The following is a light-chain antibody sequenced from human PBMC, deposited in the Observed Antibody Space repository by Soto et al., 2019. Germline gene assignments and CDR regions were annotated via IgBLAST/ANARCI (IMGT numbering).Light chain of an antibody. Sequence: QSALTQPRSVSGSPGQSVTISCTGTSSDVGAYNYVSWYQQHPGKAPKLMISDVSKRPSWVPDRFSGSKSGNTASLTISGLQAEDEADYYCCSYAGSYTVLFGGGTKLTVL. J-gene: IGLJ2*01. V-gene: IGLV2-11*01. CDR1: SSDVGAYNY. CDR2: DVS. CDR3: CSYAGSYTVL.